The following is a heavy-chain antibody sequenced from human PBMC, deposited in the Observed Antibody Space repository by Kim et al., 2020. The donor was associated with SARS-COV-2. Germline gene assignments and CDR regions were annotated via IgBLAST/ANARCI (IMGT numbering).Heavy chain of an antibody. CDR3: ARDLGYYALRYYFDY. Sequence: ASVKVSCKASGYTFTSYGISWVRQAPGQGLEWMGWISAYNGNTNYAQKLQGRVTMTTDTSTSTAYMELRSLRSDDTAVYYCARDLGYYALRYYFDYWGQGTLVTVSS. J-gene: IGHJ4*02. CDR1: GYTFTSYG. CDR2: ISAYNGNT. V-gene: IGHV1-18*01. D-gene: IGHD3-10*01.